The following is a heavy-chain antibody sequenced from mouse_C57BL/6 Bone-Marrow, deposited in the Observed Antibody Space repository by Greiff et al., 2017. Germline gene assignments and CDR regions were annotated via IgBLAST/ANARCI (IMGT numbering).Heavy chain of an antibody. J-gene: IGHJ4*01. CDR2: ISSGGSYT. Sequence: EVQLVESGGDLVKPGGSLKLSCAASGFTFSSYGMSWVRQTPDKRLEWVATISSGGSYTYYPDNVKGRFTLSSDNAKNTLYLQMSCLKSEDTARYYCAIQGYYSNSYAVDYWGQGTSVTVSS. V-gene: IGHV5-6*01. CDR3: AIQGYYSNSYAVDY. D-gene: IGHD2-5*01. CDR1: GFTFSSYG.